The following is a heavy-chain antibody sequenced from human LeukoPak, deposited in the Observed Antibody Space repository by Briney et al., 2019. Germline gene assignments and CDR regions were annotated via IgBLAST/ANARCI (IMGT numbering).Heavy chain of an antibody. CDR1: GFTFSDYY. CDR2: ISSSGSTI. D-gene: IGHD6-13*01. V-gene: IGHV3-11*01. J-gene: IGHJ5*02. CDR3: ARVPQQLVPSGWFDP. Sequence: GGSLRLSCAASGFTFSDYYMRWLRQAPGKGLEWVSYISSSGSTIYYADSVKGRFTISRDNAKNSLYLQMNSLRAEDTAVCYCARVPQQLVPSGWFDPWGQGTLVTVSS.